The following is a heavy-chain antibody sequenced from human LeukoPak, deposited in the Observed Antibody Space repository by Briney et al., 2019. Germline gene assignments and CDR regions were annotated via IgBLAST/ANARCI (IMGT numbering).Heavy chain of an antibody. CDR1: GGTFSSYA. J-gene: IGHJ4*02. Sequence: SVKVSCKASGGTFSSYANSWVRQAPGQGLEWMGRIIPILGIANYAQKLQGRVTMTTDTSTSTAYMELRSLRSDDTAVYYCARGRLDDFWSGYYYVYWGQGTLVTVSS. V-gene: IGHV1-69*04. CDR3: ARGRLDDFWSGYYYVY. D-gene: IGHD3-3*01. CDR2: IIPILGIA.